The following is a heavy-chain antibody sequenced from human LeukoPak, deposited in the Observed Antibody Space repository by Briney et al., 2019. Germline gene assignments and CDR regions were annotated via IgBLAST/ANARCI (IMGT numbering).Heavy chain of an antibody. Sequence: TSETLSLTCTVSGGSISSYYWGWIRQPPGKGLEWIGSIYYSGNTDYNPSLKSRVTISVETSKNQFSLKLSSVTAADTAVYYCAREGRYCGGGRCSYMDVWGKGTTVTVSS. CDR1: GGSISSYY. V-gene: IGHV4-39*07. D-gene: IGHD2-15*01. CDR3: AREGRYCGGGRCSYMDV. CDR2: IYYSGNT. J-gene: IGHJ6*03.